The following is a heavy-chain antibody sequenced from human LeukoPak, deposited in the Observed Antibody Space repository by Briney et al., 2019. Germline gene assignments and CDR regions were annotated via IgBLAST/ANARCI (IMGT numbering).Heavy chain of an antibody. J-gene: IGHJ4*02. V-gene: IGHV4-34*01. CDR1: GGSFSGYY. D-gene: IGHD3-16*02. Sequence: PSETLSLTCAVYGGSFSGYYWSWIRQPPGKGLEWIGEINHSGSTNYNPSLKSRVTISVDTSKNQFSLKLSSVTAADTAVYYCARGPPVGFGGVVVDYWGQGTLVTVSS. CDR2: INHSGST. CDR3: ARGPPVGFGGVVVDY.